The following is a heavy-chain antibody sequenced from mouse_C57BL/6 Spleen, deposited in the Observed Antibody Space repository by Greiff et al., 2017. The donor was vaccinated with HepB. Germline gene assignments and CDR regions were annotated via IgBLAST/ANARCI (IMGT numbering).Heavy chain of an antibody. CDR2: INPNNGGT. V-gene: IGHV1-18*01. Sequence: VQLQQSGPELVKPGASVKIPCKASGYTFTDYNMDWVKQSHGKSLEWIGDINPNNGGTTYNQKFKGKATLTVDKSSSTAYMELRSLTSEDTAVYYCARSEGLYDYAAWFAYWGQGTLVTVSA. J-gene: IGHJ3*01. CDR1: GYTFTDYN. CDR3: ARSEGLYDYAAWFAY. D-gene: IGHD2-4*01.